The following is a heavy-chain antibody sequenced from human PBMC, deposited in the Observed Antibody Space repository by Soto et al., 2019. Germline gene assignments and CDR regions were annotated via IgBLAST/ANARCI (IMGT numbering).Heavy chain of an antibody. CDR3: ARIITSLYYFDY. CDR1: GGSVSSGIYY. J-gene: IGHJ4*02. D-gene: IGHD3-10*01. CDR2: IYYSGST. Sequence: SETLSLTCTVSGGSVSSGIYYWSWIRQPPGKGLEWIGYIYYSGSTNYNPSLKSRVTISVDTSKNQFSLKLSSVTAADTAVYYCARIITSLYYFDYWGQETLVTVS. V-gene: IGHV4-61*01.